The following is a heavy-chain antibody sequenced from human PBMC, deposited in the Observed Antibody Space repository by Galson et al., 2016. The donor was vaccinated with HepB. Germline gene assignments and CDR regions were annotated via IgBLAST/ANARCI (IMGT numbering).Heavy chain of an antibody. Sequence: SLRLSCAASGLTLSSYAVTWVRQAPGKGLEWVSTISGSGNSILYGDSVKGRFTISRDNPKNIVYLQMNSLRAEDTALYYCAKDTNGDYIGAYDSWGQGTLVTVSS. J-gene: IGHJ4*02. V-gene: IGHV3-23*01. CDR1: GLTLSSYA. D-gene: IGHD4-17*01. CDR2: ISGSGNSI. CDR3: AKDTNGDYIGAYDS.